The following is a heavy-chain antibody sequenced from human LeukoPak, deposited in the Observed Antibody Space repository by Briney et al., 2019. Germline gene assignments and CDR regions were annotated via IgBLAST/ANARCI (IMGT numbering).Heavy chain of an antibody. Sequence: SETLSLTCTVSGGSIGSYYWSWIRQPPGKGLEWIGYIYYSGSTNYNPSLKSRVTISVDTSKNQFSLKLSSVTAADTAVYYCARQDFWSGYLGLCYFDYWGQGTLVTVSS. J-gene: IGHJ4*02. CDR1: GGSIGSYY. V-gene: IGHV4-59*08. D-gene: IGHD3-3*01. CDR3: ARQDFWSGYLGLCYFDY. CDR2: IYYSGST.